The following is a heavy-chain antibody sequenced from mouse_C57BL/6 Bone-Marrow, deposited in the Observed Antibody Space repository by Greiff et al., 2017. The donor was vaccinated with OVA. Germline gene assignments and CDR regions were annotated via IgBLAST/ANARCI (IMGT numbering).Heavy chain of an antibody. D-gene: IGHD2-4*01. CDR2: IYPSDSET. Sequence: VQLQQPGAELVRPGSSVKLSCKASGYTFTSYWMDWVKQRPGQGLEWIGNIYPSDSETHYNQKFKDKATLTVDKSSSTAYMQLSSLTSEDAAVYYGAREGRLRRYAMDYWGQGTSVTVSS. CDR3: AREGRLRRYAMDY. V-gene: IGHV1-61*01. CDR1: GYTFTSYW. J-gene: IGHJ4*01.